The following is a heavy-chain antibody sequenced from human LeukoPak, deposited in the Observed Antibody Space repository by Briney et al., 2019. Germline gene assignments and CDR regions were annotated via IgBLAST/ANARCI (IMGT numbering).Heavy chain of an antibody. CDR2: IIATGGST. D-gene: IGHD6-19*01. Sequence: PGASLRLSCAAAGFTFSSYAMSWVRQAPGKGLEWVSRIIATGGSTYYADSVKGRFAISRDNSKNTLYLQLSSLRVEDTAVYYCAKGKTSGWDQDAFDIWGQGTMVTVSS. V-gene: IGHV3-23*01. J-gene: IGHJ3*02. CDR1: GFTFSSYA. CDR3: AKGKTSGWDQDAFDI.